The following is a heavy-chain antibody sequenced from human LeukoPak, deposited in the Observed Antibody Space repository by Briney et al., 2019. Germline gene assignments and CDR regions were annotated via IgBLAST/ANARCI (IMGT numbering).Heavy chain of an antibody. CDR2: INHRGDT. D-gene: IGHD5-24*01. V-gene: IGHV4-34*01. J-gene: IGHJ4*03. Sequence: SETLSLTCAVCGGSFSIYYWSWIRQSPGKGLEWIAEINHRGDTNYNPSVKCRVTISVDTSKNQFSLKVTSLTAADTAVYFCARGPTISETGYFDYWGQGTLVTVSS. CDR1: GGSFSIYY. CDR3: ARGPTISETGYFDY.